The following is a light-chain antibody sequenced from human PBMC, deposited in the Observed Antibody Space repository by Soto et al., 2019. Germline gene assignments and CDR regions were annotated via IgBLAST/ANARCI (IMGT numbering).Light chain of an antibody. CDR2: GAS. Sequence: EIVMTQSPATLSVSPGERATLSCRARQSVSSNFAWYQQKPGQAPRLLIYGASTRATGIPARFSGSGSGTEFTLTISILQSEDFAIYFCQQYNNWPPDRTFGQGTKVEIK. V-gene: IGKV3-15*01. CDR1: QSVSSN. J-gene: IGKJ1*01. CDR3: QQYNNWPPDRT.